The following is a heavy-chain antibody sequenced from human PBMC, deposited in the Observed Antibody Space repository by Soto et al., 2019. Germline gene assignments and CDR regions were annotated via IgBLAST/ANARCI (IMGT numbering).Heavy chain of an antibody. V-gene: IGHV1-18*01. J-gene: IGHJ4*02. CDR2: ISAYNGNT. CDR1: GYTFTSYG. D-gene: IGHD6-19*01. CDR3: ARGSGIAVAGTFDY. Sequence: ASVKVSCKASGYTFTSYGIGWVRQAPGQGLEWMGWISAYNGNTNYAQKLQGRVTMTTDTSTSTAYMELRSLRSDDTAVYYCARGSGIAVAGTFDYWGQGTLVTVSS.